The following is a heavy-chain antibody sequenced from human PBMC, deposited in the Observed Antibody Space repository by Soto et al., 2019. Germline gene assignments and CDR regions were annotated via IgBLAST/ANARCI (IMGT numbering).Heavy chain of an antibody. CDR3: ARNCYRLADDFVS. Sequence: SVNVSCKTSGYPFLNHGISWVRQAPGQGLEWMGWVSGHDGNTKYAQKFKGRVTMTTETSTSTAYMELRSLTSDDTAMDFCARNCYRLADDFVSWGQGILVTATS. J-gene: IGHJ4*02. CDR1: GYPFLNHG. D-gene: IGHD2-21*01. CDR2: VSGHDGNT. V-gene: IGHV1-18*04.